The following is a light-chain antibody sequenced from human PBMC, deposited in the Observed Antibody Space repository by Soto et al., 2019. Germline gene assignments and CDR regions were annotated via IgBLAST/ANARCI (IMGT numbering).Light chain of an antibody. CDR2: DVS. CDR3: TSFTSRHTYV. Sequence: QSALTQPASVSGSPGQPITISCTGTSSDVGSFDSVAWYQHNPGKAPKLMIYDVSNRPSGVSDRFSGSKSGDTASLTISGLQAEDEADYYCTSFTSRHTYVFGTGTKLTVL. V-gene: IGLV2-14*01. J-gene: IGLJ1*01. CDR1: SSDVGSFDS.